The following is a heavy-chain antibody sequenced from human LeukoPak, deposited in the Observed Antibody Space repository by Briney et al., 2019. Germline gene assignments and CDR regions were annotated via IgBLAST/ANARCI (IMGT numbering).Heavy chain of an antibody. CDR2: ISGSGGST. D-gene: IGHD7-27*01. CDR3: VQDWAWGEFGY. Sequence: GGTLRLSCAASGFTFSSYGMSWVRQAPGKGLEWVSAISGSGGSTYYADSVKGRFIIYRDNSKNTVYLQMNSLGAEDTAVYYCVQDWAWGEFGYWGQGTLVTVSS. V-gene: IGHV3-23*01. CDR1: GFTFSSYG. J-gene: IGHJ4*02.